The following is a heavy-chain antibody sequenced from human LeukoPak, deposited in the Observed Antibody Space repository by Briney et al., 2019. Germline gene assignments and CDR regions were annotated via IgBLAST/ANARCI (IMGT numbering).Heavy chain of an antibody. CDR1: GGSISSGDYY. J-gene: IGHJ5*02. Sequence: SETLSLTCTVSGGSISSGDYYWSWIRQPPGKGLEWIGYISYSGSTYYNPSLKSRVTTSIDTSKNQFSLKMSSVTAADTAVYYCVREVKGYGSSWYQNWFDPWGQGTLVTVSS. D-gene: IGHD6-13*01. CDR3: VREVKGYGSSWYQNWFDP. CDR2: ISYSGST. V-gene: IGHV4-30-4*01.